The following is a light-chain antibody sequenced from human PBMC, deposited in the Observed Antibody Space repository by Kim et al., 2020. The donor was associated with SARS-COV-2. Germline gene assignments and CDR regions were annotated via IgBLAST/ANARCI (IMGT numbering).Light chain of an antibody. V-gene: IGLV2-8*01. CDR3: CSYVGIDRYV. CDR1: ASDVGAHNY. CDR2: DVN. Sequence: VTIAFTGSASDVGAHNYVSWNQHHPSKAPNLIISDVNERPSGVPHRFSGSKSGNSAFLTVSGLQAEDEADYYCCSYVGIDRYVFGTGTQVTVL. J-gene: IGLJ1*01.